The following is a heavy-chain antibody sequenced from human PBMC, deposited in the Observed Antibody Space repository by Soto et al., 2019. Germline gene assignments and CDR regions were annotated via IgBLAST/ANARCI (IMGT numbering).Heavy chain of an antibody. J-gene: IGHJ5*02. CDR2: ISSSSSYI. D-gene: IGHD6-6*01. CDR1: GFTFSSYS. CDR3: AREWAEYSSSSRWFAP. V-gene: IGHV3-21*01. Sequence: GGSLRLSCAASGFTFSSYSMNWVRQAPGKVLEWVSSISSSSSYIYYADSVKGRFTISRDNAKNSLYLQMNSLRAEDTAVYYCAREWAEYSSSSRWFAPRGQGTLVNVSS.